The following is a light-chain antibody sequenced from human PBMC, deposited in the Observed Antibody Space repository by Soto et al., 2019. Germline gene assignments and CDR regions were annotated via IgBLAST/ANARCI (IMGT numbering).Light chain of an antibody. V-gene: IGKV3-15*01. Sequence: EIVMTQSPATLSVSPGERATLSYRASQSIGSNLAWYQQIPGQAPRLLIYGASTRATGIPARFSGSGSGTEFTLTISSLQSEDFAVYYCQQYDNWPRTFGPGTKVNIK. CDR2: GAS. J-gene: IGKJ3*01. CDR1: QSIGSN. CDR3: QQYDNWPRT.